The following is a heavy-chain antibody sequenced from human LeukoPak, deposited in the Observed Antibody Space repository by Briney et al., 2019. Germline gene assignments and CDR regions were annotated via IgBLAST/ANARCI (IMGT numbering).Heavy chain of an antibody. D-gene: IGHD6-19*01. CDR3: ARESESSGWYDY. CDR2: ISGDGGST. Sequence: PGGSLGLSCAAPGFMFHDYAIHWVRQAPGKGLEWVSLISGDGGSTFYADSVKGRFTISRDNGKNSLYPQMNSLRSDDTALYYCARESESSGWYDYWGQGTLVTVSS. J-gene: IGHJ4*02. V-gene: IGHV3-43*02. CDR1: GFMFHDYA.